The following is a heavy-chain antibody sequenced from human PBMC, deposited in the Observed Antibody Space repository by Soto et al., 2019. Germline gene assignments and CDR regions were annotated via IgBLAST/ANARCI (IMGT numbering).Heavy chain of an antibody. CDR3: ASALGYCSGGSCYAGTGYYFDY. Sequence: GGSLRLSCAASGFTFSSYWMSWVRQAPGKGLEWVANIKQDGSERYYVDSVKGRFTISRDNAKNSLYLQMNSLRAEDTAVYYCASALGYCSGGSCYAGTGYYFDYWGQGTLVTVSS. CDR2: IKQDGSER. D-gene: IGHD2-15*01. V-gene: IGHV3-7*03. J-gene: IGHJ4*02. CDR1: GFTFSSYW.